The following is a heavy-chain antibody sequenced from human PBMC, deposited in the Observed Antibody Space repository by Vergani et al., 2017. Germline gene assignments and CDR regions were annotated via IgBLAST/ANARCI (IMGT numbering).Heavy chain of an antibody. Sequence: QVKLQESGPGLLKPSQTLSLTCTVSGESIRSGSHYWSWIRQPAGKGPEGIGHIHTGGSTDLNPSFKSRVSISIDTSKSQFSLKLNPVTVADTAVYYCARSRPYCTSGSCPAIWGQGTLVTVSS. CDR2: IHTGGST. J-gene: IGHJ4*02. CDR3: ARSRPYCTSGSCPAI. CDR1: GESIRSGSHY. D-gene: IGHD2-15*01. V-gene: IGHV4-61*02.